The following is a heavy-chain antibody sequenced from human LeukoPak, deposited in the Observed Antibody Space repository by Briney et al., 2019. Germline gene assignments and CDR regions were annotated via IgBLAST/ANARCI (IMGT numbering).Heavy chain of an antibody. CDR2: INWNGGST. CDR1: GFTFDDYG. J-gene: IGHJ3*02. CDR3: ARDTTLYYDGSGFDASDI. Sequence: GGSLRLSCAASGFTFDDYGMIWVRQAPGKGLEWVSAINWNGGSTGYADSVKGRFTISRDNAKNSLYLQMNSLRAEDTALYYCARDTTLYYDGSGFDASDIWGQGTMVTVSS. D-gene: IGHD3-22*01. V-gene: IGHV3-20*04.